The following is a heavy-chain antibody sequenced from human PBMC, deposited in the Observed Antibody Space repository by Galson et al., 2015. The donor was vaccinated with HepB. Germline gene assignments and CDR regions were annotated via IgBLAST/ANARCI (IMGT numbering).Heavy chain of an antibody. CDR3: ARPGIAAAGTPVYY. Sequence: SLRLSCAASGFTFSSYSMNWVRQAPGKGLEWVSYISSSSSTIYYADSVKGRFTISRDNAKNSLYLQMNSLRAEDTAVYYCARPGIAAAGTPVYYWGQGTLVTVSS. CDR1: GFTFSSYS. J-gene: IGHJ4*02. V-gene: IGHV3-48*01. CDR2: ISSSSSTI. D-gene: IGHD6-13*01.